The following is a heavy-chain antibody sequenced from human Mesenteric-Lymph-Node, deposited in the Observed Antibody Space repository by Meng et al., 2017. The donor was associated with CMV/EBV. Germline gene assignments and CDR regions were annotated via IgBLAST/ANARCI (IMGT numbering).Heavy chain of an antibody. J-gene: IGHJ5*02. V-gene: IGHV4-34*01. D-gene: IGHD3-16*02. Sequence: SETLSLTCDVSGGPFRGYFWSWVRQPPGKGLEWIGEVHHSGRSNYNPSLKSRVTMSADTSKNQFSLKLNSVTAADTAVYFCARDSSRLYNHWGQGTLVTVSS. CDR3: ARDSSRLYNH. CDR1: GGPFRGYF. CDR2: VHHSGRS.